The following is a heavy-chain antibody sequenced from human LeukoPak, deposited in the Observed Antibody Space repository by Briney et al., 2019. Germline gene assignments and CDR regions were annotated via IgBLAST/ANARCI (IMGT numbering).Heavy chain of an antibody. CDR3: ARDSPYDSSGYSDFNEAFDI. J-gene: IGHJ3*02. CDR2: IYYSGST. CDR1: GGSISSSSYY. Sequence: PSETLSLTCTVSGGSISSSSYYWGWIRQPPGKGLEWIGSIYYSGSTYYNPSLKSRVTISVDTSKNQFSLKLSSVTAADTAVYYCARDSPYDSSGYSDFNEAFDIWGQGTMVTVSS. D-gene: IGHD3-22*01. V-gene: IGHV4-39*07.